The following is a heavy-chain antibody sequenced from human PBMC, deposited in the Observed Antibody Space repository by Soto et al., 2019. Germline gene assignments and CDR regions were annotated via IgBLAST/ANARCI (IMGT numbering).Heavy chain of an antibody. D-gene: IGHD6-19*01. CDR3: AHIVVAGLGYYFDY. J-gene: IGHJ4*02. CDR1: GFSLSSTRMA. Sequence: QITLKESGPTLVKPTQTLTLTCTLSGFSLSSTRMAVGWIRQPPGKALEWLALIYWDDDKRYSPFLKSRLTITKDTAKSQVVLTMSKMDPVETARYYWAHIVVAGLGYYFDYWGQGTLVTVSS. V-gene: IGHV2-5*02. CDR2: IYWDDDK.